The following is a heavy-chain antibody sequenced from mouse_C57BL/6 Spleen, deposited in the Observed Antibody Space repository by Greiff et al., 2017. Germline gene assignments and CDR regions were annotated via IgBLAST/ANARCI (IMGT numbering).Heavy chain of an antibody. Sequence: VQLQQPGAELVRPGASVKLSCTASGFNIKDDYMHWVKQRPEQGLEWIGWIDPENGDTEYASKFQGKATITADTSSNTAYLQLSSLTSEDTAVYYCTPLYYGSTAYWGQGTLVTVSA. D-gene: IGHD1-1*01. CDR2: IDPENGDT. J-gene: IGHJ3*01. V-gene: IGHV14-4*01. CDR1: GFNIKDDY. CDR3: TPLYYGSTAY.